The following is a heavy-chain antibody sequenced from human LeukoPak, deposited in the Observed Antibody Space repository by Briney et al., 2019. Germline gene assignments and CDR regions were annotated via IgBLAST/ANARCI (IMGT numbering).Heavy chain of an antibody. D-gene: IGHD6-19*01. CDR2: ISSKGTTI. V-gene: IGHV3-48*02. CDR1: GFTSSSYS. J-gene: IGHJ4*02. CDR3: ARDSSCWKYYFDF. Sequence: PGRSLRLSCAASGFTSSSYSMNWVRQAPGKGLEWVSYISSKGTTIYYADSVKGRFTISRDNAKNSLYLQMTSLIDEDTAVYYCARDSSCWKYYFDFGGQGTLDTVSS.